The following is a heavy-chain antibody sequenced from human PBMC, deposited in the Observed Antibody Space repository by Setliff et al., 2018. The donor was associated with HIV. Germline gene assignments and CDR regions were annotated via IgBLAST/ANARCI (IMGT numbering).Heavy chain of an antibody. CDR1: GFTFNTYA. V-gene: IGHV3-23*01. CDR3: AKVVEGSHQVSLYYYYYYYMDV. D-gene: IGHD3-3*01. Sequence: SLRLSCAASGFTFNTYAMSWVRQAPGKGLEWVSVISGSGGSTFYADSVKGRFTISRDNSKNTLYLQMNRLRVEDTAVYYCAKVVEGSHQVSLYYYYYYYMDVWGKGTTVTVSS. CDR2: ISGSGGST. J-gene: IGHJ6*03.